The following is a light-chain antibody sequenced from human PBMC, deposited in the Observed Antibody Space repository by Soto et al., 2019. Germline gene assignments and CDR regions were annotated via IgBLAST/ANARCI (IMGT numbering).Light chain of an antibody. Sequence: QSALTQPASVSGSPGQSLTISCIGTSSDVGGYNFVSWYQQHPGKVPKLMIFDVNRRPSGVSDRFSGSKSGNTASLTISGLQAEDEGDYYCCSYTSSSTHVFGSGTKVTVL. CDR2: DVN. V-gene: IGLV2-14*03. J-gene: IGLJ1*01. CDR1: SSDVGGYNF. CDR3: CSYTSSSTHV.